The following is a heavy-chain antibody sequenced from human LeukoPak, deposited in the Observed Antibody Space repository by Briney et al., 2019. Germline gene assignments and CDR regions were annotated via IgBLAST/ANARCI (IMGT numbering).Heavy chain of an antibody. CDR3: ARASWVSSTDAVR. V-gene: IGHV3-23*01. Sequence: GGSLRLSCAASGLSFSSFAMSWVRQGPARGLEWVSSIRGNGETFHADSVKGRFTLSSDSSRNTVYFQLNNLRVEDTAIYYCARASWVSSTDAVRWGQGTLVTVSS. J-gene: IGHJ4*02. CDR1: GLSFSSFA. D-gene: IGHD3-16*01. CDR2: IRGNGET.